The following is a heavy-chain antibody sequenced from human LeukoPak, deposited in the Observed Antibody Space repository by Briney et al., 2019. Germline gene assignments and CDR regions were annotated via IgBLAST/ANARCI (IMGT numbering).Heavy chain of an antibody. V-gene: IGHV1-69*13. CDR3: ARDRILTGPYYGMDV. Sequence: GASVKVSCKASGGTFSSYAISWVRQAPGQGVEWMGGIIPIFGTANYAQKFQGRVTITADESTSTAYMELSSLRSEDTAVYYCARDRILTGPYYGMDVWGQGTTVTVSS. CDR2: IIPIFGTA. J-gene: IGHJ6*02. D-gene: IGHD3-9*01. CDR1: GGTFSSYA.